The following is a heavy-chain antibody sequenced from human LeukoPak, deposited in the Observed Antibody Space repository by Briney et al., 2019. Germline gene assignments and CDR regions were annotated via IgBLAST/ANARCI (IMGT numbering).Heavy chain of an antibody. CDR3: ARDNIRYFDWSTPSDY. J-gene: IGHJ4*02. V-gene: IGHV1-18*01. CDR1: GYTFTSYG. D-gene: IGHD3-9*01. Sequence: VASVKVSCKASGYTFTSYGISWVRQAPGQGLEWMGWISAYNGNTNYAQKLQGRVTMTTDTSTSTAYMELRSLRSDDTAVYYCARDNIRYFDWSTPSDYWGQGTLVTVSS. CDR2: ISAYNGNT.